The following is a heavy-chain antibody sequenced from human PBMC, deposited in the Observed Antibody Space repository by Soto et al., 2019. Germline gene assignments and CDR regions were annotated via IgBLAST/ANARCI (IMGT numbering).Heavy chain of an antibody. Sequence: QVQLVQSGAEVKKPGSSVKVSCKASGGTFSSYAISWVRQAPGQGLEWMGGLIPLFGTANYAQRFQGRVTITADESTSTAYMELSSLRSEDTAVYYCAREGASGSHIGYWGQGTLVTVSS. V-gene: IGHV1-69*01. CDR1: GGTFSSYA. D-gene: IGHD3-22*01. CDR3: AREGASGSHIGY. J-gene: IGHJ4*02. CDR2: LIPLFGTA.